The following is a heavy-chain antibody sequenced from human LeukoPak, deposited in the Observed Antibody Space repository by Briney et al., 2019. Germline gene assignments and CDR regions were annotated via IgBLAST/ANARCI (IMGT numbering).Heavy chain of an antibody. J-gene: IGHJ4*02. CDR1: GFSLSNARMG. CDR2: IFSNDEK. Sequence: SGPTLVNPTETLTLTCTVSGFSLSNARMGVSWIRQPPGEALEWLAHIFSNDEKSYRTSLKIRLTISKDTSKSQVVLTMTNMDPVDTATYYCAHSSKSIFGVVIIGDYWGQGTLVTVSS. D-gene: IGHD3-3*01. V-gene: IGHV2-26*01. CDR3: AHSSKSIFGVVIIGDY.